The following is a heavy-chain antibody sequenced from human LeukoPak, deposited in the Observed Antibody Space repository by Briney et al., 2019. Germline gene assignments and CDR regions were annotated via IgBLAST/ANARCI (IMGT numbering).Heavy chain of an antibody. J-gene: IGHJ4*02. V-gene: IGHV3-23*01. D-gene: IGHD6-6*01. CDR1: GFTFSTYA. Sequence: GGSLRLSCAVSGFTFSTYATSWGRKAPGKGLEYVSSISGSGRSTYYADSVKGRFTISTDNSEHTLFLQMDSLRGDDTAVYYCAKHVAARREPFDYWGQGTLVTVSS. CDR2: ISGSGRST. CDR3: AKHVAARREPFDY.